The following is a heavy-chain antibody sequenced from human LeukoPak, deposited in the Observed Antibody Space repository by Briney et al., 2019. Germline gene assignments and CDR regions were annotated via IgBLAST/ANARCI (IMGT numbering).Heavy chain of an antibody. CDR2: IYYSGSI. J-gene: IGHJ4*02. Sequence: SETLSLTCTVSGDSISGYYWTWIRQPPGKGLEWIGYIYYSGSINYNPSLKSRLTISVDTSKNQFSLKLSSVTAADTAVYYCARLRGNYSPDYWGQGTLVTVSS. D-gene: IGHD4-11*01. V-gene: IGHV4-59*01. CDR3: ARLRGNYSPDY. CDR1: GDSISGYY.